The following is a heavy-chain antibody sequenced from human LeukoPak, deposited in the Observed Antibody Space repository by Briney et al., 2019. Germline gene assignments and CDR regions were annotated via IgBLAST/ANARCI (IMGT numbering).Heavy chain of an antibody. D-gene: IGHD3-3*01. CDR2: INHDGSEK. V-gene: IGHV3-7*01. CDR1: GFSFSNYW. J-gene: IGHJ4*02. Sequence: PGGSLRLSCAASGFSFSNYWMSWVRQAPGKGLEWVANINHDGSEKNYVGSVKGRFTISRDNAKNSLTLQMNSLRAEDTAVYYCARDPEEWMIPIDYWGQGTLVTVSS. CDR3: ARDPEEWMIPIDY.